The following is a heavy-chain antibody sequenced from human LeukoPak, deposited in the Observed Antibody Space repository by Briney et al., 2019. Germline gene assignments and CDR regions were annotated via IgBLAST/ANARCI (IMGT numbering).Heavy chain of an antibody. J-gene: IGHJ6*02. V-gene: IGHV3-53*01. D-gene: IGHD3-3*01. CDR3: ARDPRRYYDFWSGYPNYYYYYGMDV. CDR1: GFTVSSNY. CDR2: IYSSGGT. Sequence: PGGSLRLSCAASGFTVSSNYMSWVRQAPGKGLEWVSVIYSSGGTYYVDSVKGRFTISRDNSKNTLYLQMNSLRAEDTAVYYCARDPRRYYDFWSGYPNYYYYYGMDVWGQGTTVTVSS.